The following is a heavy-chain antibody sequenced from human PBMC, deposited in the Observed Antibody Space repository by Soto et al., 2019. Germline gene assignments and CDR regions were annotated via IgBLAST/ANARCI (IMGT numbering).Heavy chain of an antibody. V-gene: IGHV3-23*01. D-gene: IGHD3-10*01. J-gene: IGHJ6*02. Sequence: PGGWLRLSCAASGFPFSSYAMSWVRQAPGKGLEWVSAISGSGGSTYYADSVKGRFTISRDNSKNTLYLQMNSLRAEDTAVYYCAKGFYRSGSYLGMDVWGQGTTVTVSS. CDR2: ISGSGGST. CDR3: AKGFYRSGSYLGMDV. CDR1: GFPFSSYA.